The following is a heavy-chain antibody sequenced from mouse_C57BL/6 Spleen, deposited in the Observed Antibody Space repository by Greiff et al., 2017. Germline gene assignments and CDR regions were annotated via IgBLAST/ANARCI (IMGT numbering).Heavy chain of an antibody. J-gene: IGHJ4*01. CDR2: IYPRDGST. D-gene: IGHD3-1*01. V-gene: IGHV1-85*01. CDR3: ARSGDCDGGARDY. CDR1: GYTFTSYD. Sequence: QVQLKQSGPELVKPGASVSLSCKASGYTFTSYDINWVQQRPGPGLEWLGWIYPRDGSTTYNELFKGKATLTVDTSSSTAYMELHSLTTEDSAVYFCARSGDCDGGARDYWGQGTSVTVSS.